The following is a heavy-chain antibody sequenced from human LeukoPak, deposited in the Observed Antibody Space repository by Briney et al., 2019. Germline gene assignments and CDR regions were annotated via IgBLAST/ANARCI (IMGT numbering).Heavy chain of an antibody. J-gene: IGHJ6*02. CDR2: IYYSGST. CDR3: ATDSARIAARPYYYYYGMDV. D-gene: IGHD6-6*01. Sequence: SETLSLTCTVSGGSISSYYWSWIRQPPGKGLEWIGYIYYSGSTNYNPSLKSRVTISVDTSKNQFSLKLSSVTAADTAVYYCATDSARIAARPYYYYYGMDVWGQGTTVTVSS. V-gene: IGHV4-59*01. CDR1: GGSISSYY.